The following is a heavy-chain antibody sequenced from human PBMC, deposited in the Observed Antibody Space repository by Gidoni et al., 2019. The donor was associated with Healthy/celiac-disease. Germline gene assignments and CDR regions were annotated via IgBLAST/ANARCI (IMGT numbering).Heavy chain of an antibody. J-gene: IGHJ4*02. D-gene: IGHD6-25*01. CDR1: GFTFSSYA. CDR2: ISGSGGST. CDR3: AKAGIAAARYFDY. Sequence: EVQLLESGGGLVQPGGSLTLSCADSGFTFSSYAMSWVRQAPGTGLEWVSAISGSGGSTYYADSVKGRCTISRENSKNTLYLQMNSLRAEDTAVYYCAKAGIAAARYFDYWGQGTLVTVSS. V-gene: IGHV3-23*01.